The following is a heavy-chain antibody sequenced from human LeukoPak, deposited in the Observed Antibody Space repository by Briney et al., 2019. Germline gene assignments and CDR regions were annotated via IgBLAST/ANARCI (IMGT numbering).Heavy chain of an antibody. J-gene: IGHJ4*02. CDR2: VKSQSDGGAT. V-gene: IGHV3-15*01. D-gene: IGHD5-12*01. CDR1: GFAFDNYA. Sequence: PGGSLRLSCTASGFAFDNYAMTWVRQAPGRGLEWVGLVKSQSDGGATDYAPAVESRFTISRDDSKNTLYLQMSSLKTEDTAVYYCSAYSGYAFDYWGQGTLVTVSS. CDR3: SAYSGYAFDY.